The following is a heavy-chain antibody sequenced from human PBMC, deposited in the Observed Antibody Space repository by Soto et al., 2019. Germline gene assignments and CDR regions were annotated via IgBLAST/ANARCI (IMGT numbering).Heavy chain of an antibody. V-gene: IGHV1-69*01. CDR2: IIPIFGTA. D-gene: IGHD6-6*01. Sequence: QVQLVQSGAEVKKPGSSVKVSCKASGGTFSSYAISWVRQAPGQGLEWMGGIIPIFGTANYAQKFQGRVTITADESTSTAYMELSSLRSEDTAVYYCARGAVAARSLAPGGMDVWGQGTTVTVSS. CDR3: ARGAVAARSLAPGGMDV. CDR1: GGTFSSYA. J-gene: IGHJ6*02.